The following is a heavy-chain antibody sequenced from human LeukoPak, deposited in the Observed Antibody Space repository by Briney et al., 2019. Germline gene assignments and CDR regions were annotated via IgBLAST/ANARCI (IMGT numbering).Heavy chain of an antibody. Sequence: GGSLRLSCAASGFTFSSYWMSWVRQAPGKGLEWVANIKQDGSEKYYVDSVKGRFTIYRDNAKNSLYLQMNSLRAEDTAVYYCARVATPHPYYYYYYMDVWGEGTTVTVSS. CDR1: GFTFSSYW. CDR3: ARVATPHPYYYYYYMDV. CDR2: IKQDGSEK. J-gene: IGHJ6*03. V-gene: IGHV3-7*01.